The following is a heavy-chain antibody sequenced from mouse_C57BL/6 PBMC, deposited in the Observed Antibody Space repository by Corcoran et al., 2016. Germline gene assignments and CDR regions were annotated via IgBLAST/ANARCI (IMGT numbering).Heavy chain of an antibody. CDR3: ARSEAHYYAMDY. CDR1: GYTFTDYN. CDR2: INPNNGGT. V-gene: IGHV1-18*01. Sequence: EVQLQQSGPELVKPGASVKIPCKASGYTFTDYNMDWVKQSHGKSLEWIGDINPNNGGTIYNQKFKGKATLTVDKSSSTAYMELRSLTSEDTAVYYCARSEAHYYAMDYWGQGTSVTVSS. J-gene: IGHJ4*01.